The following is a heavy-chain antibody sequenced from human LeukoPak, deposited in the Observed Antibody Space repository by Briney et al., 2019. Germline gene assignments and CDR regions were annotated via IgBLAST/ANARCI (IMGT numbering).Heavy chain of an antibody. CDR2: ISGSGGST. V-gene: IGHV3-23*01. J-gene: IGHJ3*02. Sequence: PGGSLRLSCAASGFTFGSYAMSWVRQAPGKGLEWVSAISGSGGSTYYADSVRGRFTISRDNSKNTLYLQMNSLRAEDTAIYYCAKDQQRTVPTRGAFDIWGQGTMVTVSS. D-gene: IGHD6-25*01. CDR1: GFTFGSYA. CDR3: AKDQQRTVPTRGAFDI.